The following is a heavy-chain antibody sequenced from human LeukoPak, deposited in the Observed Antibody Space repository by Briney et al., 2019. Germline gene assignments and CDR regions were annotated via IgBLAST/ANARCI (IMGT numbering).Heavy chain of an antibody. CDR1: GDSISSYY. V-gene: IGHV4-59*01. J-gene: IGHJ5*02. CDR2: MYYSGST. CDR3: ARGIIVGATWGENYNCFDP. D-gene: IGHD1-26*01. Sequence: PSETLSLTCTASGDSISSYYWSWIRQPPGKGLEWIGYMYYSGSTNYNPSLKSRVTISVDTSKNQFSLKLSSVTAADTAVYYCARGIIVGATWGENYNCFDPWGQGTLVTVSS.